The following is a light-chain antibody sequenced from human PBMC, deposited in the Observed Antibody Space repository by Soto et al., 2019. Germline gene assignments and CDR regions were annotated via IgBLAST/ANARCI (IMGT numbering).Light chain of an antibody. V-gene: IGLV1-44*01. CDR2: NNN. CDR1: SSNIGGNP. CDR3: AAWYDSLNGPV. J-gene: IGLJ3*02. Sequence: QSVLTQPPSASGTPGQRVTISCSGSSSNIGGNPVNWYQQLPGTAPKLLIYNNNQRPSGVPDRFSGSKSGTSASLAISGLQSEDEADYYCAAWYDSLNGPVFGGGTKLTV.